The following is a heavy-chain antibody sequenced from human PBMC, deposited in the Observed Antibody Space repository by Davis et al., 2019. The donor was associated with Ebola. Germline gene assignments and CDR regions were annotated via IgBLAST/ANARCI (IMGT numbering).Heavy chain of an antibody. CDR3: ARGWDSSGWQN. CDR1: GGSISDHY. V-gene: IGHV4-59*11. D-gene: IGHD6-19*01. CDR2: IYSSGAT. J-gene: IGHJ4*02. Sequence: SETLSLTCTVSGGSISDHYWHWIRQPPGKGLEWIGYIYSSGATNYDSSLTSRVIMSVDTSKNQISLKLNSVTAADSAVYYCARGWDSSGWQNWGQGTLVTVSS.